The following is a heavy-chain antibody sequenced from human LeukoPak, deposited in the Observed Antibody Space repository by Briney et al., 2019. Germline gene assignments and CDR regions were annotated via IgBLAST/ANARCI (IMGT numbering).Heavy chain of an antibody. V-gene: IGHV1-46*01. CDR2: INPSGGST. D-gene: IGHD1-26*01. CDR3: ARDGGGDRYSGSYYYYYYYMDV. CDR1: GYTFTSYY. J-gene: IGHJ6*03. Sequence: ASVKVSCKASGYTFTSYYMHWVRQAPGQGLEWMGIINPSGGSTSYAQKFQGRVTMTRDTSTSTVYTELSSLRSEDTAVYYCARDGGGDRYSGSYYYYYYYMDVWGKGTTVTVSS.